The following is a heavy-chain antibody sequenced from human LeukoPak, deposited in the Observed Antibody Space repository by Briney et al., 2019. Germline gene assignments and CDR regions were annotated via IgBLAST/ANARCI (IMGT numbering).Heavy chain of an antibody. V-gene: IGHV3-21*01. CDR2: ISSSSSSI. Sequence: GGSLRLSCEASGFTFSDYWMAWVRQAPGKGLEWVSSISSSSSSIYYADSVKGRFTISRDSAKKSLYLQMNSLRAEDTAVYYCAREGTTASSGYFFDYWGQGSLVTVSS. D-gene: IGHD5-18*01. J-gene: IGHJ4*02. CDR3: AREGTTASSGYFFDY. CDR1: GFTFSDYW.